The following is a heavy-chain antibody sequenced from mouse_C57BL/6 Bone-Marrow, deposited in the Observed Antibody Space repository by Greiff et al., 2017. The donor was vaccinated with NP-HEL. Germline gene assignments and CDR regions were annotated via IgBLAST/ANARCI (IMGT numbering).Heavy chain of an antibody. Sequence: EVQLQESGGDLVKPGGSLKLSCAASGFTFSSYGMSWVRQTPDKRLEWVATISSGGSYTYYPDSVKGRFTISRDNAKNTLYLQMSSLKSEDTAMYYCARQSDDYGAYWGQGTLVTVSA. V-gene: IGHV5-6*01. CDR2: ISSGGSYT. D-gene: IGHD2-4*01. J-gene: IGHJ3*01. CDR1: GFTFSSYG. CDR3: ARQSDDYGAY.